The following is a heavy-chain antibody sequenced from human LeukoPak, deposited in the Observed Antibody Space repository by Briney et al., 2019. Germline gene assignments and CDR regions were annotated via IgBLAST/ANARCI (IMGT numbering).Heavy chain of an antibody. Sequence: GRSLRLSCAASGFTFSSYAMHWVRQAPGKGLEWVAVISYDGSNKYYADSVKGRFTISRDNSKNTLYLQMNSLRAEDTAAYYCARAQATWDYYYYYGMDVWGQGTTVTVSS. CDR1: GFTFSSYA. CDR2: ISYDGSNK. V-gene: IGHV3-30*04. J-gene: IGHJ6*02. D-gene: IGHD5-12*01. CDR3: ARAQATWDYYYYYGMDV.